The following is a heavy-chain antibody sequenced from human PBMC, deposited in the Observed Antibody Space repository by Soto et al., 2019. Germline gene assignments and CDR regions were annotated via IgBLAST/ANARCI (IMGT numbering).Heavy chain of an antibody. CDR1: GGTFSSYT. CDR3: ARPLVRYYYDSSGDHAFDI. Sequence: SVKVSCKASGGTFSSYTISWVRQAPGQGLEWMGRIIPILGIANYAQKFQGRVTITADKSTSTAYMELSSLRSEDTAVYYCARPLVRYYYDSSGDHAFDIWGQGTMVTVSS. V-gene: IGHV1-69*02. D-gene: IGHD3-22*01. CDR2: IIPILGIA. J-gene: IGHJ3*02.